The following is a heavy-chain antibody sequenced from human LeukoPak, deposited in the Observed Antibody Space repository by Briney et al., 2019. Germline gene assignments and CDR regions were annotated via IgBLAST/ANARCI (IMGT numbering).Heavy chain of an antibody. Sequence: PGGPLRLSCAASGFTFSSYAMSWVRQAPGKGLEWVSAISGSGGSTYYADSVKGRFTISRDNSKNTLYLQMNSLRAEDTAVYYCAKDITMIVMYYFDYWGQGTLVTVSS. CDR3: AKDITMIVMYYFDY. V-gene: IGHV3-23*01. CDR1: GFTFSSYA. CDR2: ISGSGGST. J-gene: IGHJ4*02. D-gene: IGHD3-22*01.